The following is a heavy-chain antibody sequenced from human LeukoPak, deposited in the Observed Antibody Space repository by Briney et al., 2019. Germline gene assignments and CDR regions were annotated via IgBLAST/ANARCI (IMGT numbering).Heavy chain of an antibody. CDR1: GYIFITSS. CDR2: INPNSGVT. D-gene: IGHD6-19*01. V-gene: IGHV1-2*02. Sequence: GASVKVSCKASGYIFITSSIHWVRQAPGQGLEWMGWINPNSGVTHYPQKFQGRVTMTRDTSIRTAYMEVSSLRSDDTAVYYCARGQQWLEAFDYWGLGTLVTVSS. J-gene: IGHJ4*02. CDR3: ARGQQWLEAFDY.